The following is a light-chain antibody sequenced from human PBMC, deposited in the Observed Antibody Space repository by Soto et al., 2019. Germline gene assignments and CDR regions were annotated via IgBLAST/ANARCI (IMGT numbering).Light chain of an antibody. J-gene: IGKJ1*01. V-gene: IGKV3-20*01. Sequence: EIVLTQSPGTLSLSPGERATLSCRASQSVSSSHLAWYQQKPGLAPRLLIYGASSRATGIPDRFGGSWSGTDFTLTISRLEPDDFAVYYCQQYSSFPRTFGQGTKVEIK. CDR3: QQYSSFPRT. CDR1: QSVSSSH. CDR2: GAS.